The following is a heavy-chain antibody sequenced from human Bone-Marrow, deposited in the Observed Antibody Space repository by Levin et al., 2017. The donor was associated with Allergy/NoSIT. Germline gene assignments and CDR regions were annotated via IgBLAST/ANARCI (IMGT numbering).Heavy chain of an antibody. CDR3: TREGVEAHVPAAEHWAYYYYGMDV. D-gene: IGHD2-2*01. Sequence: GGSLRLSCTASGFTFGDYAMSWVRQAPGKGLEWVGFIRSKAYGGTTEYAASVKGRFTISRDDSKSIAYLQMNSLKTEDTAVYYCTREGVEAHVPAAEHWAYYYYGMDVWGQGTTVTVSS. J-gene: IGHJ6*02. V-gene: IGHV3-49*04. CDR1: GFTFGDYA. CDR2: IRSKAYGGTT.